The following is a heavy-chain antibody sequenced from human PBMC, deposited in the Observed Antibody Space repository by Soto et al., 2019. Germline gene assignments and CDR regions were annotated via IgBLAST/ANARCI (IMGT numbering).Heavy chain of an antibody. CDR1: GGPFSGYY. CDR2: INHSGST. J-gene: IGHJ4*02. Sequence: QVQLQQWGAGLLKPSETLSLTCAVYGGPFSGYYWSWIRQPPGKGLEWIGEINHSGSTNYNPSLKSRVTISVDTAKNQFSLKLSSVTAADTAVYYCARGLTGTMSYWGQGTLVTVSS. D-gene: IGHD1-7*01. CDR3: ARGLTGTMSY. V-gene: IGHV4-34*01.